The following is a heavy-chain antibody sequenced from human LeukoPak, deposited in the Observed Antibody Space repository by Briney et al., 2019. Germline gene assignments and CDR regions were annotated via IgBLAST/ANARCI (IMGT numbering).Heavy chain of an antibody. CDR1: GFTFSSYA. D-gene: IGHD3-16*01. Sequence: GGSLRLSCAASGFTFSSYAMHWVRQAPGKGLEWVAVISYDGSNKYYADSVKGRFTISRDNSKNTLYLQMNSLRAEDTAVYYCARGGRLAWGQGTLVTVSS. J-gene: IGHJ5*02. CDR2: ISYDGSNK. V-gene: IGHV3-30-3*01. CDR3: ARGGRLA.